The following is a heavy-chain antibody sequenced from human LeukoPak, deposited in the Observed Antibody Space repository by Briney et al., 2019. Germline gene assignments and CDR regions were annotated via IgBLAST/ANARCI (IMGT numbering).Heavy chain of an antibody. J-gene: IGHJ4*02. CDR1: ALTLGNYY. Sequence: PGGSLRLSCTASALTLGNYYMSWVRQAPGKGLEWISYISNVVTTTYYADSVRGRFTVSRDNAKNSLYLQMDSLRAEGTAVYYCACDFRYLGHDFWGQGTLVTVSS. CDR2: ISNVVTTT. V-gene: IGHV3-11*01. CDR3: ACDFRYLGHDF. D-gene: IGHD3/OR15-3a*01.